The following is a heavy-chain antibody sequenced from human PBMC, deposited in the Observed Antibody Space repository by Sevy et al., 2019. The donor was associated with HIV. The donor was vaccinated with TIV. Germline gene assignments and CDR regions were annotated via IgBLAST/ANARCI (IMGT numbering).Heavy chain of an antibody. J-gene: IGHJ6*02. CDR2: ISGSGGTT. CDR3: AKGDTSTRYYYYGMDV. Sequence: GGSLRLSCAASGFTFSNFGMSWVRQAPGKGLEWVSTISGSGGTTYYADSVKGRFTISRDNSKKTLYLQINSLRAEDTALYYCAKGDTSTRYYYYGMDVWGQGTAVTVSS. V-gene: IGHV3-23*01. D-gene: IGHD2-2*01. CDR1: GFTFSNFG.